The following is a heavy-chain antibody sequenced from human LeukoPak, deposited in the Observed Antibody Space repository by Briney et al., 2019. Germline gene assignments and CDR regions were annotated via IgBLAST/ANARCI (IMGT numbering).Heavy chain of an antibody. CDR1: GFTFSSYG. Sequence: HPGRSLRLSCAASGFTFSSYGMHWVRQAPGKGLEWVAVIWYDGSNKYYADSVKGRFTISRDNSKNTLYLQMNSLRAEDTAVYYCARGLANYYDSSGYYLDYWGQGTLVTVSS. CDR2: IWYDGSNK. V-gene: IGHV3-33*01. D-gene: IGHD3-22*01. J-gene: IGHJ4*02. CDR3: ARGLANYYDSSGYYLDY.